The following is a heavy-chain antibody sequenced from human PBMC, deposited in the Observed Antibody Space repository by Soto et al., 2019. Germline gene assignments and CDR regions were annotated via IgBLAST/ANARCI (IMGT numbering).Heavy chain of an antibody. CDR1: GYTFTSYY. CDR2: INPSGGST. V-gene: IGHV1-46*01. CDR3: ARGAQLLEDNWFEP. J-gene: IGHJ5*02. Sequence: QVQLVQSGAEVKKPGASVKVSCKASGYTFTSYYMHWVRQAPGQGLEWMGIINPSGGSTSYAQKCPGRVTXXRXTXXSTVNMELSSLRSEDTAVYYWARGAQLLEDNWFEPWGQGTLVTVSS. D-gene: IGHD2-21*01.